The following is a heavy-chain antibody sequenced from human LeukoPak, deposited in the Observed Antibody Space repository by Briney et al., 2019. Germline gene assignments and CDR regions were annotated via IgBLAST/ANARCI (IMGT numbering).Heavy chain of an antibody. CDR3: ARGSVVTPISDY. D-gene: IGHD4-23*01. CDR1: GGSFSGYY. CDR2: INHSGST. Sequence: PSETLSLTCAVYGGSFSGYYWSWIRQPPGKGLEWIGEINHSGSTDYNPSLKSRVTISVDTSKNQFSLKLSSVTAADTAVYYCARGSVVTPISDYWGQGTLVTVSS. V-gene: IGHV4-34*01. J-gene: IGHJ4*02.